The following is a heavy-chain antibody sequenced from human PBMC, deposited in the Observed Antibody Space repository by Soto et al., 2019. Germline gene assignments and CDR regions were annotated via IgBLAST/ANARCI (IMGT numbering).Heavy chain of an antibody. Sequence: PSETLSLTCTVSGGSISSSSYYWGWIRQPPGKGLEWIGSIYYSGSTYYNPSLKSRVTISVDTSKNQFSLKLSSVTAADTAVYYCARTYYDILTGLPHWFGPWGQGTLVTVSS. J-gene: IGHJ5*02. V-gene: IGHV4-39*01. CDR3: ARTYYDILTGLPHWFGP. CDR1: GGSISSSSYY. CDR2: IYYSGST. D-gene: IGHD3-9*01.